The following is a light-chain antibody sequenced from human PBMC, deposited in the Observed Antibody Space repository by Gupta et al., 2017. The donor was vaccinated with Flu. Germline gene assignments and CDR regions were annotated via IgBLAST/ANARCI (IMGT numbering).Light chain of an antibody. CDR3: QQRTNWRGT. V-gene: IGKV3-11*01. Sequence: EIVLTQSPAALSLSPGDRATLSCRASQSISSYLAWYQQKPGQAPRLVIYATSKRATDIPPRFSGSRSGTDFTLTISSLEPEDSAIYYCQQRTNWRGTFGEGTKVEIK. CDR2: ATS. CDR1: QSISSY. J-gene: IGKJ1*01.